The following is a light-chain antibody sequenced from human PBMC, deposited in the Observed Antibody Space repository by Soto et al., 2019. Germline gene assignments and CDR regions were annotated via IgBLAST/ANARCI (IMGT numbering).Light chain of an antibody. CDR2: EVT. V-gene: IGLV2-8*01. Sequence: QSALTQPPSASGSPGQSVTISCTGTSSDIGAYNYVSWYQQYPGKAPKLMIYEVTKRPSGVPDRFSGSKSGSTASLTVSGLQVEDEAIYHCSSYAGINNLVFGGGTKVTVL. CDR1: SSDIGAYNY. CDR3: SSYAGINNLV. J-gene: IGLJ2*01.